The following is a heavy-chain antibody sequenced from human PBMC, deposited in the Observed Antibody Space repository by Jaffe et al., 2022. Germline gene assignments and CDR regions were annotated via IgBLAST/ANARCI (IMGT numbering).Heavy chain of an antibody. D-gene: IGHD2-15*01. CDR1: GGSFSGYY. CDR2: INHSGST. Sequence: QVQLQQWGAGLLKPSETLSLTCAVYGGSFSGYYWSWIRQPPGKGLEWIGEINHSGSTNYNPSLKSRVTISVDTSKNQFSLKLSSVTAADTAVYYCARSGIFRRGGNAKIDYWGQGTLVTVSS. CDR3: ARSGIFRRGGNAKIDY. V-gene: IGHV4-34*01. J-gene: IGHJ4*02.